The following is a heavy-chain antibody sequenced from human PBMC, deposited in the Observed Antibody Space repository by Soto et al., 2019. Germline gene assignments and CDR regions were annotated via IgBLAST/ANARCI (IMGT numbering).Heavy chain of an antibody. J-gene: IGHJ5*02. CDR2: MYNSGST. CDR1: GGSISSYY. V-gene: IGHV4-4*08. CDR3: ARGPGNNWFDP. Sequence: PSETLSLTCTVSGGSISSYYWSWIRQPPGKGLEWIGSMYNSGSTYYNPSLKSRVTISVDTSKNQFSLKLSSVTAADTAVYYCARGPGNNWFDPWGQGTLVTVSS.